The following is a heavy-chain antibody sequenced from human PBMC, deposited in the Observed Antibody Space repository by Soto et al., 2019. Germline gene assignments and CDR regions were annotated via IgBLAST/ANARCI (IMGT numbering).Heavy chain of an antibody. CDR2: INSDGSST. V-gene: IGHV3-74*01. D-gene: IGHD2-2*01. CDR1: GFTFSSYW. Sequence: GGSLRLSCAASGFTFSSYWMHWVRQAPGKGLVWVSRINSDGSSTSYADSVKGRFTISRDNAKNTLYLQMNSLRAEDTAVYYCARGTSSTSYYYYYMDVWGKGTTVTVSS. J-gene: IGHJ6*03. CDR3: ARGTSSTSYYYYYMDV.